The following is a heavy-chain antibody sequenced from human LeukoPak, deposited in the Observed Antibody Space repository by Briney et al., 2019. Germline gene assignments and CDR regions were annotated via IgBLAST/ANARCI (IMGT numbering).Heavy chain of an antibody. CDR3: ARRTIFGVVITYAFDI. CDR2: IYHSGST. CDR1: GGSISSSHYY. V-gene: IGHV4-39*07. Sequence: SETLSLTCSVSGGSISSSHYYWGWIRQPPGKGLEWIGSIYHSGSTCYNPSLKSRVTISVDTSKNQFSLKLSSVTAADTAVYYCARRTIFGVVITYAFDIWGQGTMVTVSS. D-gene: IGHD3-3*01. J-gene: IGHJ3*02.